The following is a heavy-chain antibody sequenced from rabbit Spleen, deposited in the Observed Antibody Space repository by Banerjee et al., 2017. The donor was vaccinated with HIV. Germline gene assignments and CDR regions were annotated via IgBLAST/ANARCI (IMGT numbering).Heavy chain of an antibody. V-gene: IGHV1S7*01. CDR3: ARARDTYDDVGDYARLDL. D-gene: IGHD2-1*01. CDR2: IDPVFGIT. CDR1: GFDFSSYY. Sequence: QLKESGGGLVQPGGSLKLSCKVSGFDFSSYYMTWVRQAPGKGLEWIGYIDPVFGITYYANWVNGRFSISRENTQNTVSLQMNSLTAADTATYFCARARDTYDDVGDYARLDLWGPGTLVTVS. J-gene: IGHJ3*01.